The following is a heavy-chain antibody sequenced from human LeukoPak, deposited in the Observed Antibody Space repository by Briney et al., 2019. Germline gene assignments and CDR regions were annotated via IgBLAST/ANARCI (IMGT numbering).Heavy chain of an antibody. Sequence: SETLSLTCAVSGYPISSGYYWGWIRQPPGKGLEWIGSIYHSGSTYYNPSLKSRVTISVDTSKNQFSLKLSSVTAADTAVYYCARDLWFGAFDYWGQGTLVTVSS. D-gene: IGHD3-10*01. CDR2: IYHSGST. J-gene: IGHJ4*02. CDR3: ARDLWFGAFDY. CDR1: GYPISSGYY. V-gene: IGHV4-38-2*02.